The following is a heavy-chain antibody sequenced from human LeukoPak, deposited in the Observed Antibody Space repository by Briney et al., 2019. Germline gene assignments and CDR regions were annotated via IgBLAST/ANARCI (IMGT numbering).Heavy chain of an antibody. J-gene: IGHJ4*02. V-gene: IGHV3-7*01. D-gene: IGHD5-18*01. CDR2: IKQDGSEK. CDR3: ARDPVGYSYGYSSFDY. CDR1: GFTFSSYW. Sequence: TGGSLRLSCAASGFTFSSYWMSWVRQAPGKGLEWVANIKQDGSEKYYVDSVKGRFTISRNNAKNSLYLQMNSLRAEDTAVYYCARDPVGYSYGYSSFDYWGQGTLVTVSS.